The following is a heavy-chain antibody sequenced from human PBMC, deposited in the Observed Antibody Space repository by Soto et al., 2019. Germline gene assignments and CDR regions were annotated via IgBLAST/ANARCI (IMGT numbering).Heavy chain of an antibody. J-gene: IGHJ6*02. Sequence: AASVKVSCKASGGTFSSYAISWVRQAPGQGLEWMGGIIPIFGTANYAQKFQGRVTITADKSTSTAYMELSSLRSEDTAVYYCARENKMVRGVIIRNLSGYYYYGMDVWGQGTTVTVSS. CDR3: ARENKMVRGVIIRNLSGYYYYGMDV. CDR1: GGTFSSYA. D-gene: IGHD3-10*01. CDR2: IIPIFGTA. V-gene: IGHV1-69*06.